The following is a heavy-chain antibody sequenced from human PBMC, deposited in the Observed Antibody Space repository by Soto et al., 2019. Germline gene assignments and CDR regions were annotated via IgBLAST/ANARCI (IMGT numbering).Heavy chain of an antibody. V-gene: IGHV4-39*01. CDR3: ARLSPTAMAPHAFDI. CDR1: GGSISSSSYY. D-gene: IGHD5-18*01. CDR2: IYYSGST. J-gene: IGHJ3*02. Sequence: QLQLQESGPGLVKPSETLSLTCTVSGGSISSSSYYWGWIRQPPGKGLEWIGSIYYSGSTYYNPSLKSRVTISVDTSKNQFSLKLSSVTAADTAVYYCARLSPTAMAPHAFDIWGQGTMVTVSS.